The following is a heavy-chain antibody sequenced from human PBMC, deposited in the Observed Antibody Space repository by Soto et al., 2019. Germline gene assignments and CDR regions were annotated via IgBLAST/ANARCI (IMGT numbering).Heavy chain of an antibody. Sequence: QVQLQQGGAGLLKPSETLSLTCAVYGGSFSGYTLIWIRQPPGKGLEWIGEINHSGTTNHNPSLKSRVIISVDTSKKQFSLRLTSVTAADTAVYYCARGSDYTSSFDYWGQGTLVTVSS. J-gene: IGHJ4*02. CDR1: GGSFSGYT. V-gene: IGHV4-34*01. D-gene: IGHD3-16*01. CDR3: ARGSDYTSSFDY. CDR2: INHSGTT.